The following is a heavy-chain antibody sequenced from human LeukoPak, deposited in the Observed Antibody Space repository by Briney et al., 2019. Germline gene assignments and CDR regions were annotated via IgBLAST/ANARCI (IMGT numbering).Heavy chain of an antibody. J-gene: IGHJ3*02. CDR1: GGSISDYY. Sequence: PSETLSLTCTVSGGSISDYYWSWIRQPAGKGLEWIGRIYTSGSTNYNPSLKSRVTISVDTSKNQFSLKLSSVTAADTAVYYCARLDAALDAFDIWGQGTMVTVSS. CDR3: ARLDAALDAFDI. V-gene: IGHV4-4*07. CDR2: IYTSGST. D-gene: IGHD6-25*01.